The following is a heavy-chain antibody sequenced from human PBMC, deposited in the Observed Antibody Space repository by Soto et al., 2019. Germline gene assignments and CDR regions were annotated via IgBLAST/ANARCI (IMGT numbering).Heavy chain of an antibody. Sequence: QVQLVQSGAEEKKPGASVKVSCKASGYALSSYAMHWVRQAPGQRLEWMGWINIGSGNTEYSQNFQDRITITRDTSASTVYMELRGLRSEDTAVYYCARDGGDCGYRLIYYYYMGMDVWGQGTTVSVSS. CDR3: ARDGGDCGYRLIYYYYMGMDV. J-gene: IGHJ6*02. CDR1: GYALSSYA. D-gene: IGHD2-21*02. CDR2: INIGSGNT. V-gene: IGHV1-3*05.